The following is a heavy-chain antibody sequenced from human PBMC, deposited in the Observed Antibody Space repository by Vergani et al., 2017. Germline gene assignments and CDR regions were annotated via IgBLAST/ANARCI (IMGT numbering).Heavy chain of an antibody. D-gene: IGHD6-19*01. CDR3: ASTPGAAVAGDYYYYYGMDV. Sequence: QVQLVQSGAEVKKPGSSVKVSCKASGGTFSSYAISWVRQAPGQGLEWMGGIIPIFGTANYAQKFQGRVTITADNTPSTAYMELSSLSSEDTAVYYCASTPGAAVAGDYYYYYGMDVWGQGTTVTVSS. CDR2: IIPIFGTA. CDR1: GGTFSSYA. V-gene: IGHV1-69*06. J-gene: IGHJ6*02.